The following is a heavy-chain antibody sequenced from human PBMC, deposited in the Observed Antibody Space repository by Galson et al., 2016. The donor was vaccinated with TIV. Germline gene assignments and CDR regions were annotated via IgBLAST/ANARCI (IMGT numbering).Heavy chain of an antibody. V-gene: IGHV3-66*02. CDR3: ARDRIVDATYYFYYYGLDV. CDR1: GLSVSINY. D-gene: IGHD1-26*01. J-gene: IGHJ6*02. CDR2: ISDAGNT. Sequence: SLRLSCAASGLSVSINYMTWVRRAPGKGLEWVSLISDAGNTYYPDSVKGRFTVSRDNSKNTLYLQMNSLRVEDTALYYCARDRIVDATYYFYYYGLDVWGQGTAVTVSS.